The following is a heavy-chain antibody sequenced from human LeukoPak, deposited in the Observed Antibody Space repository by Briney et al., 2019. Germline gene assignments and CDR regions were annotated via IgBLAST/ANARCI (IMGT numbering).Heavy chain of an antibody. CDR1: GFTFSSYA. J-gene: IGHJ6*02. CDR3: VKGDNYYYYYGMDV. CDR2: INSEGGRT. V-gene: IGHV3-64D*06. Sequence: PGGSLRLSCSVSGFTFSSYAMHWVRQAPGKGLEYVSAINSEGGRTYYADSVKGRFSISRDNSKNTLWLQMGSLRPEDTAVYYCVKGDNYYYYYGMDVWGQGTMVTVSS.